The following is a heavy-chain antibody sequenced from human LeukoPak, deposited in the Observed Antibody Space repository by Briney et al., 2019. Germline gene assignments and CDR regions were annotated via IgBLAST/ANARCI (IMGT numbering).Heavy chain of an antibody. CDR3: ARGMSGHDYYYYYYMDV. D-gene: IGHD5-12*01. V-gene: IGHV1-2*02. J-gene: IGHJ6*03. CDR2: INPNSGAT. Sequence: WASVKVSCKASGYTFTGYYMHWVRQAPGQGLEWMGWINPNSGATNYAQKFQGRVTMTRDTSISTAYMELSRLRSDDTAVYYCARGMSGHDYYYYYYMDVWGKGTTVTVSS. CDR1: GYTFTGYY.